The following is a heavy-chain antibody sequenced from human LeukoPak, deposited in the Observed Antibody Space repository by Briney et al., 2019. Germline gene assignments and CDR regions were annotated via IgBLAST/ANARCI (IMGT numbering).Heavy chain of an antibody. CDR1: GGSISSSSYY. D-gene: IGHD2-21*02. Sequence: SSETLSLTCTVSGGSISSSSYYWGWIRQPPGKGLEWIGSIYYSGSTYYNPSLKSRVTISVDTSKNQFSLKLSSVTAADTAVYYCARHDLDYYYYMDVWGKGTTVTISS. V-gene: IGHV4-39*01. J-gene: IGHJ6*03. CDR2: IYYSGST. CDR3: ARHDLDYYYYMDV.